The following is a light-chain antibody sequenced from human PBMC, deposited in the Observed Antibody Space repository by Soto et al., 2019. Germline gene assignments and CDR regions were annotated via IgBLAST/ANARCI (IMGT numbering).Light chain of an antibody. CDR2: EVR. CDR3: SSYTSSTTLQ. J-gene: IGLJ2*01. Sequence: QSVLTQPASVSGSPGQSITISCTGTISDVGGYNYVSWYQQHPGKAPKLMIYEVRNRPSGVSNRFSGSKSGNTASLTISGLQAEDEADYYCSSYTSSTTLQFGGGTKLTVL. V-gene: IGLV2-14*01. CDR1: ISDVGGYNY.